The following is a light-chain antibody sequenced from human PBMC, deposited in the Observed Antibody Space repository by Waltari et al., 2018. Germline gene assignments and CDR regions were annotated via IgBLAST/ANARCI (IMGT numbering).Light chain of an antibody. Sequence: DIVLTQSPDSLAVSLGERATITCKSSQSVFYSSRDKNHLTLYQQKPGQPPKLLISWASARESGVPDRFSGSGSGTDFTLTISGLEPEDFAVYYCHQYGDSPGMFGQGTQVEIK. J-gene: IGKJ1*01. CDR3: HQYGDSPGM. CDR1: QSVFYSSRDKNH. V-gene: IGKV4-1*01. CDR2: WAS.